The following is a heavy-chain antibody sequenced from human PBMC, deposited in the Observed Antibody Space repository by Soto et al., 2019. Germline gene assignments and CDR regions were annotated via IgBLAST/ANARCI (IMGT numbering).Heavy chain of an antibody. J-gene: IGHJ4*02. CDR2: ITGSGST. CDR3: VKNRGNYDG. Sequence: EVQLLESGGGLVQPGGSLRLSCAASGFTYTNNDMTWVRQAPGKGPEGASTITGSGSTSYADSVKGRFTISRDNSNNMLYLQMNSLRDEDTALYYCVKNRGNYDGWGQGTLVTVSS. V-gene: IGHV3-23*01. D-gene: IGHD3-16*01. CDR1: GFTYTNND.